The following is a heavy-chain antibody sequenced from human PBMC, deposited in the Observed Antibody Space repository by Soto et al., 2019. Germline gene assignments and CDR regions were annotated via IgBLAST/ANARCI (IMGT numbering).Heavy chain of an antibody. Sequence: QVQLVESGGGVVQPGRSLRLSCAASGFTFSSYDMHWVRQAPGKGLEWVAVISYDGSNKYYADSVKGRFTISRDNSKNTLYLQMNSLRAEDTAVYYCAQEYSGYHHFDYWGQGTLVTVSS. CDR1: GFTFSSYD. D-gene: IGHD5-12*01. CDR3: AQEYSGYHHFDY. V-gene: IGHV3-30*18. CDR2: ISYDGSNK. J-gene: IGHJ4*02.